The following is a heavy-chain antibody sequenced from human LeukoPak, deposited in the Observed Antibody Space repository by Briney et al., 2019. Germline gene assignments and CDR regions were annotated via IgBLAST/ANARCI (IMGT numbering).Heavy chain of an antibody. Sequence: GGSLRLSCAASGFTFSSYWMSWVRQSPGKGLAWVANIKQDGSEKYYVDSVKGRFTISRDNAKNSLYLQMNSLRAEDTAVYYCARDGGGRTVVTYFDYWGQGTLVTVSS. J-gene: IGHJ4*02. CDR3: ARDGGGRTVVTYFDY. V-gene: IGHV3-7*01. D-gene: IGHD4-23*01. CDR1: GFTFSSYW. CDR2: IKQDGSEK.